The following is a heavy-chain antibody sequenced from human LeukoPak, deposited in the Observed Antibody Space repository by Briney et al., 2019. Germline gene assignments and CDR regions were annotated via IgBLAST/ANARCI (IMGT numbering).Heavy chain of an antibody. CDR3: ARNWEL. V-gene: IGHV1-2*02. D-gene: IGHD1-26*01. CDR1: GDIFSTYY. Sequence: ACVKVSCKVSGDIFSTYYIQWVRQAPGEGLEWVGWINTNIGGTNSAPKFQGRVSLTTDTSISTAYLELTRLTSDDTAIYYCARNWELWGQGTLGTVSS. J-gene: IGHJ4*02. CDR2: INTNIGGT.